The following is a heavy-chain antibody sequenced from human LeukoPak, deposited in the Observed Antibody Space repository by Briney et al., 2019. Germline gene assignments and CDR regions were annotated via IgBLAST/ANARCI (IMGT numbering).Heavy chain of an antibody. Sequence: PSETLSLTCTVSGGSISYYYWSWIRQPAGKGLEWIGRIYTSGSTNYNPSVKSRVTMSVDTSKNQFSLKLSSVTAADTAVYYCARGVVAAPQTFDYWGQGTLVTVSS. CDR2: IYTSGST. D-gene: IGHD2-15*01. V-gene: IGHV4-4*07. J-gene: IGHJ4*02. CDR1: GGSISYYY. CDR3: ARGVVAAPQTFDY.